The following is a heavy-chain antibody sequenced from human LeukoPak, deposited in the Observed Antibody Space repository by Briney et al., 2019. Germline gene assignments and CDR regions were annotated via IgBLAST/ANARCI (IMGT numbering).Heavy chain of an antibody. J-gene: IGHJ4*02. Sequence: SETLSLTCTVSGGSISSSSYYWGWIRQPPGKGLEWIGSIYYSGSTYYNPSLKSRVTISVDTSKNQFSLKLSSVTAADTAVYYCARDYRQWLGNFDYWGQGTLVTVSS. D-gene: IGHD6-19*01. CDR3: ARDYRQWLGNFDY. CDR1: GGSISSSSYY. V-gene: IGHV4-39*07. CDR2: IYYSGST.